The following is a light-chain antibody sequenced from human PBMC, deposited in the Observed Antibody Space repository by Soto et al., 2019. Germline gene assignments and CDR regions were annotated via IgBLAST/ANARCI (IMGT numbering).Light chain of an antibody. Sequence: SYELTQPPSVSVAPGQTASITCGGNNIGRKSVSWYQQKPGQAPVLVVYNDSDRPSGIPERFSGSNSGNTATLTISRVEGGDEAEFYCQVWDSSNYHFVFGGGTQLTVL. CDR3: QVWDSSNYHFV. CDR2: NDS. V-gene: IGLV3-21*02. CDR1: NIGRKS. J-gene: IGLJ7*01.